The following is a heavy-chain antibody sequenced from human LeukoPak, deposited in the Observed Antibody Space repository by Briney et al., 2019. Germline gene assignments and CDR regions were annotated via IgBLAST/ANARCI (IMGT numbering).Heavy chain of an antibody. CDR2: IIPIFGTA. Sequence: ASVKVSCKASGGTFSSYAISWVRQAPGQGLEWMGGIIPIFGTANYAQKFQGRVTITADESTSTAYMELSSLRSEDTAVYYCARAGLTYDSCGYYSPFDYWGQGTLVTVSS. J-gene: IGHJ4*02. CDR1: GGTFSSYA. CDR3: ARAGLTYDSCGYYSPFDY. D-gene: IGHD3-22*01. V-gene: IGHV1-69*13.